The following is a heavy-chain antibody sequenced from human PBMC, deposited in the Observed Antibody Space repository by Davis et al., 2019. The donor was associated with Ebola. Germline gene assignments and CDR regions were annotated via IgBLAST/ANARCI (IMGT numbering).Heavy chain of an antibody. J-gene: IGHJ4*02. CDR1: GYTFTNYD. V-gene: IGHV1-8*01. CDR3: ARRVGARSGFDY. D-gene: IGHD1-26*01. Sequence: ASVKVSCKASGYTFTNYDINWVRQATGQGLEWLGWMNPNSGNTGYAQKFQGRITMTRNISISTAYMELSSLRSEDTAVYYCARRVGARSGFDYWDQGSLVTVSS. CDR2: MNPNSGNT.